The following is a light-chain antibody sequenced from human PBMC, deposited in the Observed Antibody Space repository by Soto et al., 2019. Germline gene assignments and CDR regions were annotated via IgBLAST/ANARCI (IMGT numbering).Light chain of an antibody. CDR2: DAS. J-gene: IGKJ4*01. Sequence: DIHMTQSPSSLSASVGDTVTITCRASQSIISWLAWYQQKPGKARKLLIYDASKVETGVPSRFSGSGSGTDFTFTISSLQPEDIATYYCQQYVDLPPTFGGGTKVDIK. V-gene: IGKV1-33*01. CDR3: QQYVDLPPT. CDR1: QSIISW.